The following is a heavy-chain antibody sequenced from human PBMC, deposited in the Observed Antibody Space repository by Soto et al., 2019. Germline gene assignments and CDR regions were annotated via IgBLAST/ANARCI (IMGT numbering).Heavy chain of an antibody. Sequence: QVQLVESGGGVAQPERSLRLSCAASGFTFSSYIMHWVRQAPGKGLEWVAVIPYDGSSNYYADSVKARFTISRDDSQNTLNLQMTSLRAEDTAVYYCAREIRGGYEHLDYWGQGTLVTVSS. D-gene: IGHD3-3*01. J-gene: IGHJ4*02. CDR3: AREIRGGYEHLDY. CDR1: GFTFSSYI. V-gene: IGHV3-30-3*01. CDR2: IPYDGSSN.